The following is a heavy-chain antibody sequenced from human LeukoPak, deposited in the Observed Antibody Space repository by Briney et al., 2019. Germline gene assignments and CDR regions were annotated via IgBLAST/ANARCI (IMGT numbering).Heavy chain of an antibody. V-gene: IGHV4-59*01. J-gene: IGHJ3*01. Sequence: SETLSLTCTVSGGSISSYYWSWVRQPPGKGLEWIGFVYYTGSTNYSPSLKSRVTISVDTSKNQFSLRLRSVTAADTAVYYCARISSSNWYNERGAFDVWGQGTMVTVSS. D-gene: IGHD6-13*01. CDR2: VYYTGST. CDR1: GGSISSYY. CDR3: ARISSSNWYNERGAFDV.